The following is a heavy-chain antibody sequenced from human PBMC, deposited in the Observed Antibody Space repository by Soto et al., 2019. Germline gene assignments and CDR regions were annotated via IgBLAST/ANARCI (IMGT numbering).Heavy chain of an antibody. CDR2: IYFTGST. J-gene: IGHJ4*02. V-gene: IGHV4-39*07. D-gene: IGHD3-10*01. Sequence: SETMCLTCSVAGDSISSSGGYWGWISQPPGKGLEWIGSIYFTGSTYYNPSLKSRVTISVDTSKNQFSLKLSSVTAADTAVYYCARAPRGNYGYPSYFDYWGQGTLVTVSS. CDR1: GDSISSSGGY. CDR3: ARAPRGNYGYPSYFDY.